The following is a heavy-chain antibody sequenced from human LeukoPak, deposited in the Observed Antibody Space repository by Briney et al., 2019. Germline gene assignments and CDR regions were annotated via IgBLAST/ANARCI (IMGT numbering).Heavy chain of an antibody. CDR1: GFTFSSYG. D-gene: IGHD6-13*01. CDR3: AKGRIAASVDWFDP. CDR2: ISGSGGST. J-gene: IGHJ5*02. Sequence: GGFLRLSCAASGFTFSSYGMSWVRQAPGKGLEWVSAISGSGGSTYYADSVKGRFTISRDNSKNTLYLQMNSLRAEDTAVYYCAKGRIAASVDWFDPWGQGTLVTVSS. V-gene: IGHV3-23*01.